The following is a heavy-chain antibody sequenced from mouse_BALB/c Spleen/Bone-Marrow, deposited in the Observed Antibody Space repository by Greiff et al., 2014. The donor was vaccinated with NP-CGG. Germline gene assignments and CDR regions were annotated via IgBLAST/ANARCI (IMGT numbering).Heavy chain of an antibody. CDR2: INPSNGRT. Sequence: QVQLQQSGAELVKPGASVKLSCKASGYTFTSYWMHCVKQRPGQGLEWIGEINPSNGRTNYNEKFKSKATLTVDKSSSTAYMQLSSLTSEDSAVYYCAPYYYGSSYGFYWYFDVWGAGTTVTVSS. CDR3: APYYYGSSYGFYWYFDV. CDR1: GYTFTSYW. V-gene: IGHV1S81*02. D-gene: IGHD1-1*01. J-gene: IGHJ1*01.